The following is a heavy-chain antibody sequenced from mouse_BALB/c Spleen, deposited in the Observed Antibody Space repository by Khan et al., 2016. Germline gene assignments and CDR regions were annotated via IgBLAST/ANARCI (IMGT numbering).Heavy chain of an antibody. D-gene: IGHD3-2*01. Sequence: EVQLQESGTVLARPGASVKMSCKASGYTFSNYWMHWMKQRPGQGLEWIGVIYPGNTDVTYNQKFKGMAELTAVASTSTAYMEPSSLTNEDSAFYYWTRVDTTGYAWFAYWGQGTLVTVSA. V-gene: IGHV1-5*01. J-gene: IGHJ3*01. CDR1: GYTFSNYW. CDR3: TRVDTTGYAWFAY. CDR2: IYPGNTDV.